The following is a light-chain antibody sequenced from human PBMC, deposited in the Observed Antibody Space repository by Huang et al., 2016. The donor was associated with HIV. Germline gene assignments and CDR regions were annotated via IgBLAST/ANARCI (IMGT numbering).Light chain of an antibody. CDR3: QQYNSWPPLFT. CDR1: QSVSTN. Sequence: EVLLTQSPATLSLSPGERATLSCRASQSVSTNLDWYQQKPGQAPRLLIYGASTRATGFPARFSGSGSGTEFTLTISILQSEDSAVYYCQQYNSWPPLFTFGPGTKVDIK. V-gene: IGKV3-15*01. J-gene: IGKJ3*01. CDR2: GAS.